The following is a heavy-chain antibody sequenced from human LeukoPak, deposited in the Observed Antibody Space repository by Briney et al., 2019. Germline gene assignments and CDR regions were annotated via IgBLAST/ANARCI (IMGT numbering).Heavy chain of an antibody. CDR3: ARDPGQWLALSYAFDI. CDR2: ISSSSSYI. Sequence: GGSLRLSCAASGFTFSSYSMNWVRQAPGKGLEWVSSISSSSSYIYYADSVKGRFTISRDNAKNSLYLQMNSLRAEDTAVYYCARDPGQWLALSYAFDIWGQGTMVTVSS. J-gene: IGHJ3*02. CDR1: GFTFSSYS. D-gene: IGHD6-19*01. V-gene: IGHV3-21*01.